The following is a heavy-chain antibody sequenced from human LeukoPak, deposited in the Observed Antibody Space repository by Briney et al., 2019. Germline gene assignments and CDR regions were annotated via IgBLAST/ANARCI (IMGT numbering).Heavy chain of an antibody. Sequence: GGSLRLSCAASGFILSSYSMNWVRQAPGKGLEWVSYISSSTISYADSVKGRFTISRDNAKNSLYLQMNSLRAEDTAIYYCARDHLYAFDIWGQGTMVTVSS. CDR1: GFILSSYS. J-gene: IGHJ3*02. D-gene: IGHD3-3*02. CDR2: ISSSTI. CDR3: ARDHLYAFDI. V-gene: IGHV3-48*01.